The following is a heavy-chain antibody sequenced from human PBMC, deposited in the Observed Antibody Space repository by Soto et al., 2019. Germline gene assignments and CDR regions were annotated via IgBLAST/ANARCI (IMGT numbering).Heavy chain of an antibody. Sequence: QVQLVESGGGVVQPGRSLRLSCAASGFTFSSYAMHWVRQAPGKGLEWVAVISYDGSNKYYADSVKGRFTISRDNSKNTLYLEMNSLRAEDTAVYYCAREVWDIAAVGTSLFFDYWGQGTLVTVSS. J-gene: IGHJ4*02. CDR1: GFTFSSYA. CDR2: ISYDGSNK. V-gene: IGHV3-30-3*01. D-gene: IGHD6-13*01. CDR3: AREVWDIAAVGTSLFFDY.